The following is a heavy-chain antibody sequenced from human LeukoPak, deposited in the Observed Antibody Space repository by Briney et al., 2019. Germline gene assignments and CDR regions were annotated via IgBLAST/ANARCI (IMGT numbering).Heavy chain of an antibody. V-gene: IGHV4-61*02. CDR1: GGSISSGSYY. CDR2: IYTSGST. J-gene: IGHJ4*02. Sequence: TLSLTCTVSGGSISSGSYYWSWIRQPAGKGLEWIGRIYTSGSTNYNPSLKSRVTISVDTSKNQFSLKLSSVTAADTAVYYCARVTVVTLYFDYWGQGTLVTVSS. D-gene: IGHD4-23*01. CDR3: ARVTVVTLYFDY.